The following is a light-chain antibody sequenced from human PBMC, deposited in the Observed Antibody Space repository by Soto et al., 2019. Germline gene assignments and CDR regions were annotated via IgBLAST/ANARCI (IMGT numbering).Light chain of an antibody. J-gene: IGKJ1*01. Sequence: DIQMTQSPSTLSASVGDRVTITCRASQSFSTWLAWYQQKPGEAPKLLIYDASTLASGVPSRFRGGGSGTEFTLTISSLQPDDFAVYYCQQYNFYPRTFGQGTKVEV. V-gene: IGKV1-5*01. CDR3: QQYNFYPRT. CDR2: DAS. CDR1: QSFSTW.